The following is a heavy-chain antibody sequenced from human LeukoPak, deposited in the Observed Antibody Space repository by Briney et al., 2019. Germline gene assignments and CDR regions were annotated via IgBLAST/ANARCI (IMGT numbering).Heavy chain of an antibody. D-gene: IGHD6-13*01. CDR3: ARGGYSSSWEGVY. CDR2: IWYDGSNT. CDR1: GFTFSNSV. Sequence: GGSLRLSCAASGFTFSNSVMSWVRQAPGKGLEWVAVIWYDGSNTYYADSVTGRFTIARDNSKNTRYLQMNSLRAEETAVYYCARGGYSSSWEGVYWGQGTLVTVSS. V-gene: IGHV3-33*08. J-gene: IGHJ4*02.